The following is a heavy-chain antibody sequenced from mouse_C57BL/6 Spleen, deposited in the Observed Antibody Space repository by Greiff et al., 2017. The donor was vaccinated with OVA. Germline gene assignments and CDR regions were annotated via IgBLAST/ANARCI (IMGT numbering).Heavy chain of an antibody. Sequence: QVQLQQSGAELVRPGTSVKLSCKASGYTFTSYWMHWVKQRPGQGLEWIGVIDPSDSYTNYNQKFKGKATLTVDTSSSTAYMQLSSLTSEDSAVYYCARSGEFLYYFDYWGQGTTLTVSS. CDR1: GYTFTSYW. J-gene: IGHJ2*01. CDR2: IDPSDSYT. D-gene: IGHD3-2*02. V-gene: IGHV1-59*01. CDR3: ARSGEFLYYFDY.